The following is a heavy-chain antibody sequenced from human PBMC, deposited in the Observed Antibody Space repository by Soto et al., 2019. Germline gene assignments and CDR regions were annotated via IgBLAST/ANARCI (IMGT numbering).Heavy chain of an antibody. V-gene: IGHV3-11*01. CDR2: ISSSGSTI. Sequence: QVQLVESGGGLVKPGGSLRLSCAASGFTFSDYYMSWIRQAPGKGLEWVSYISSSGSTIYYADSVKGRFTISRDNXXXXXXXXXXXXXXXXXXXXXXXXXXXXXXXXXVPXYWGQGTLVTVSS. J-gene: IGHJ4*02. CDR1: GFTFSDYY. CDR3: XXXXXXXXXXXVPXY.